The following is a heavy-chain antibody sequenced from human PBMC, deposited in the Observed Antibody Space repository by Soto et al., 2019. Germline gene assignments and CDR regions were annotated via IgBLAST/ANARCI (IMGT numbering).Heavy chain of an antibody. CDR3: ARVAVGSGSYCLWFDP. CDR2: INPSGGST. V-gene: IGHV1-46*03. CDR1: GYTFTSYY. J-gene: IGHJ5*02. Sequence: ASVKVSCKASGYTFTSYYMHWVRQAPGQGLEWMGIINPSGGSTSYAQKFQGRVTMTRDTSTSTVYMELSSLRSEDTAVYYCARVAVGSGSYCLWFDPWGQGTLVTVSS. D-gene: IGHD3-10*01.